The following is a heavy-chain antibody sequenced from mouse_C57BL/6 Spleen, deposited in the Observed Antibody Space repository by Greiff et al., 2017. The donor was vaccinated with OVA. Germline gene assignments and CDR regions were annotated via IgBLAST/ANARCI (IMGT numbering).Heavy chain of an antibody. J-gene: IGHJ2*01. CDR2: IDPETGGT. CDR3: TRKDYGNYFDY. D-gene: IGHD2-1*01. Sequence: ESGAELVRPGASVTLSCKASGYTFTDYEMHWVKQTPVHGLEWIGAIDPETGGTAYNQKFKGKAILTADKSSSTAYMELRSLTSEDSAVYYCTRKDYGNYFDYWGQGTTLTVSS. V-gene: IGHV1-15*01. CDR1: GYTFTDYE.